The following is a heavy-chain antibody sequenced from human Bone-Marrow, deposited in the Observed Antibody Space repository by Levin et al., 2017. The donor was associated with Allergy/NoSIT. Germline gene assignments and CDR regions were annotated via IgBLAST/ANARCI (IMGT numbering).Heavy chain of an antibody. J-gene: IGHJ6*02. D-gene: IGHD2-2*01. Sequence: SCTASEFSLGDFYMTWIRQAPGKGLEWISYISQSGDIKFHADSVRGRFTISRDNAKDSLYLHMESLKPEDTAVYYCARDLGSGSSSTSMDVWGPGTTVSVSS. V-gene: IGHV3-11*01. CDR2: ISQSGDIK. CDR1: EFSLGDFY. CDR3: ARDLGSGSSSTSMDV.